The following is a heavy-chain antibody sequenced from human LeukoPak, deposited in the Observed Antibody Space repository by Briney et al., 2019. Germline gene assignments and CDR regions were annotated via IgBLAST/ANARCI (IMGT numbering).Heavy chain of an antibody. D-gene: IGHD3-10*01. CDR3: ARYRGANGYYFDY. CDR1: GGSFSGYY. J-gene: IGHJ4*02. Sequence: SETLSLTCAVYGGSFSGYYWSWIRQPPGKGLEWIGEINHSGSTNYNPSLKSRVTISVDTSENQFSLKLSSVTAADTAVYYCARYRGANGYYFDYWGQGTLVTVSS. V-gene: IGHV4-34*01. CDR2: INHSGST.